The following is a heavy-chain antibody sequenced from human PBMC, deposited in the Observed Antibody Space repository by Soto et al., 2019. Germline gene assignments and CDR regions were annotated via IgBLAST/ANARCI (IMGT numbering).Heavy chain of an antibody. Sequence: PGGSLRLSCVGSGFTFSSFEMNWVRQTPGKGLEWLSYIGRSGETIYYADSVKGRFTISRDNAKSSLFLQMNGLRDEDTGIYYCARDSRGGAARRTTFYYWGRGTLVTVSS. CDR1: GFTFSSFE. CDR2: IGRSGETI. V-gene: IGHV3-48*03. D-gene: IGHD6-6*01. J-gene: IGHJ4*02. CDR3: ARDSRGGAARRTTFYY.